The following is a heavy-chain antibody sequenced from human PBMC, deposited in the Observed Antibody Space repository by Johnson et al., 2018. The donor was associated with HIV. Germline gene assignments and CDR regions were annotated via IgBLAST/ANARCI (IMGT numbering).Heavy chain of an antibody. Sequence: VQLVESGGGLVQPGGSLRLSCAASGFIFRNYWMHWVRQTPGKGLVWVARIYSDGSDTAYADSVKGRFTISRDNAKKTLYLQMNSLRAEDKAVYYCTADHDPYYSHYFGFDVWGQGTVVAVSS. D-gene: IGHD3-22*01. CDR3: TADHDPYYSHYFGFDV. CDR2: IYSDGSDT. CDR1: GFIFRNYW. V-gene: IGHV3-74*03. J-gene: IGHJ3*01.